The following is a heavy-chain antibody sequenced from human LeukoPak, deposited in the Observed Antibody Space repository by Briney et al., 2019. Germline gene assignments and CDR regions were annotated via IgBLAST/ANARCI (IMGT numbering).Heavy chain of an antibody. CDR1: GGSFSGYY. Sequence: PSETLSLTCAVYGGSFSGYYWSWIRQPPGKGLEWIGEINHSGSTNYNPSLKSRVTISVDTSKNQFSLKLSSVTAADTVVYYCARHLGLGSGYCSSTSCLGYYYYYMDVWGKGTTVTISS. V-gene: IGHV4-34*01. J-gene: IGHJ6*03. CDR3: ARHLGLGSGYCSSTSCLGYYYYYMDV. CDR2: INHSGST. D-gene: IGHD2-2*03.